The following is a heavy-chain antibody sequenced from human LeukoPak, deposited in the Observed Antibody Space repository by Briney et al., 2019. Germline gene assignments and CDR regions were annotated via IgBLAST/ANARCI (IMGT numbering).Heavy chain of an antibody. Sequence: KPSETLSLTCTVSGGSISSYYWSWIRQPPGKGLEWIGYIYYSGSTNYNPSLKSRVTISVDTSKNQFSLKLSSVTAADTAVYYCARDNDSSGCDYWGRGTLVTVSS. CDR3: ARDNDSSGCDY. CDR2: IYYSGST. D-gene: IGHD3-22*01. J-gene: IGHJ4*02. CDR1: GGSISSYY. V-gene: IGHV4-59*01.